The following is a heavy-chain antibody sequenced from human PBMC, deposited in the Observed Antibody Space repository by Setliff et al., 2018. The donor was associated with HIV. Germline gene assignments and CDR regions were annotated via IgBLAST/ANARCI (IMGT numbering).Heavy chain of an antibody. V-gene: IGHV1-18*04. J-gene: IGHJ3*01. CDR2: VSTYNGHT. CDR1: GYTFTGYY. Sequence: ASVKVSCKASGYTFTGYYMHWVRQAPGQGLEWMGWVSTYNGHTNYPQHLQGRVTMTTNTSTGTAYLELRSLRSDDTAMYYCARPLDSGSYPYDAFAFWGLGTMVTVSS. D-gene: IGHD1-26*01. CDR3: ARPLDSGSYPYDAFAF.